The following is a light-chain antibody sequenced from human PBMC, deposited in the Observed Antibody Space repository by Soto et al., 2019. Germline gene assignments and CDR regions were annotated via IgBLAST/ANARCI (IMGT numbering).Light chain of an antibody. CDR3: QQYNNWPPLFT. Sequence: EIVMTQSPATLSWSPGERATLSFMGVQSVNSNLTWYQQKPGQAPRLLIYGASTRATGIPARFSGSGSGTEFTLTISSLQSEDFAVYYCQQYNNWPPLFTFGPGTKVDIK. CDR1: QSVNSN. V-gene: IGKV3-15*01. CDR2: GAS. J-gene: IGKJ3*01.